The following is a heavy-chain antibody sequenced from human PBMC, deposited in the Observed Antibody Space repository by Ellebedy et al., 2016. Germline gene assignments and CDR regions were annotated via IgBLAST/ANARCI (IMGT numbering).Heavy chain of an antibody. CDR3: ATKLGLPPHF. V-gene: IGHV3-23*01. CDR2: LSGSGGST. D-gene: IGHD5-12*01. Sequence: GGSLRLSXAASGFTFSSYAMSWVRQAPGKGLEWVSALSGSGGSTYYADSVKGRFTISRDNSKSTLYLQMYSLRAEDTAVYYCATKLGLPPHFWGQGTLVTVSS. CDR1: GFTFSSYA. J-gene: IGHJ4*02.